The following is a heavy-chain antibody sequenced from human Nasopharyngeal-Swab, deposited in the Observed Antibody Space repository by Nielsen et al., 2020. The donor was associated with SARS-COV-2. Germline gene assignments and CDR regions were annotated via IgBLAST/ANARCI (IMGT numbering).Heavy chain of an antibody. CDR3: AREDYDILTGYYQDYCCCYGMDV. D-gene: IGHD3-9*01. J-gene: IGHJ6*02. CDR2: IWVDGSNK. V-gene: IGHV3-33*01. CDR1: GFTFSSYG. Sequence: GGSLRLSCAASGFTFSSYGMPWARQAPGKGLAWAAVIWVDGSNKYYADSVKGRFTISRDNSKKTLYLQMNSLRAEDMTVYYCAREDYDILTGYYQDYCCCYGMDVWGQGTTVTVSS.